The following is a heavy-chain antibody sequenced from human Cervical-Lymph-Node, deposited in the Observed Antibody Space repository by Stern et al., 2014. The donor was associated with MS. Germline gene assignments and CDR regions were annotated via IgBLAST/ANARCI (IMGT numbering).Heavy chain of an antibody. Sequence: EMQLVESGGGLVQRGGSLRLSCVGSGFTFSTYGMSWVRQAPGKGLVWVSYIGKSGTTIHFADSVKGRFTISRDNAKNSLYLQINSLTDEDTAVYYCARVPFGEYLDYWGQGTLVTASS. CDR1: GFTFSTYG. J-gene: IGHJ4*02. CDR2: IGKSGTTI. D-gene: IGHD2/OR15-2a*01. V-gene: IGHV3-48*02. CDR3: ARVPFGEYLDY.